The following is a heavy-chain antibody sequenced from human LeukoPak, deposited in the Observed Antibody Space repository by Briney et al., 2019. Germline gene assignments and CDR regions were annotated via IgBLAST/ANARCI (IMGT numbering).Heavy chain of an antibody. CDR2: ISGSGGRT. V-gene: IGHV3-23*01. CDR1: GFTFSSYA. Sequence: GALRLSCAASGFTFSSYARSWVRQVPGKGLEWVSAISGSGGRTYYADSVKGRFTISRDNSKDTLFLQMDSLRAEDTAVYYCAKIRSEVVVAATNYWGQGTLVSVSS. D-gene: IGHD2-15*01. J-gene: IGHJ4*02. CDR3: AKIRSEVVVAATNY.